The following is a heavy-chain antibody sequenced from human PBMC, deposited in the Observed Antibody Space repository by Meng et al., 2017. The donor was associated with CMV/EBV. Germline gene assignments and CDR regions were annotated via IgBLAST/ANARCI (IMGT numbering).Heavy chain of an antibody. J-gene: IGHJ5*02. V-gene: IGHV4-34*01. CDR2: IYYSGST. Sequence: GKLRESCAGLLKPSETLSLACAVYGGSFSGYYWSWIRQPPGKGLEWIGSIYYSGSTYYNPSLKSRVTISVDTSKNQFSLKLSSATAADTAVYYCASRITIFGVVTAFDPWGQGTLVTSPQ. CDR3: ASRITIFGVVTAFDP. CDR1: GGSFSGYY. D-gene: IGHD3-3*01.